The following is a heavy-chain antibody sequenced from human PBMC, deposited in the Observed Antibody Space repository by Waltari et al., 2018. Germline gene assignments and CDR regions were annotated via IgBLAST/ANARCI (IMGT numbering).Heavy chain of an antibody. CDR2: IWYDGSNK. CDR1: GFTFSSYG. V-gene: IGHV3-33*01. J-gene: IGHJ4*02. CDR3: ARDMGAYCGGDCYPYFDY. Sequence: QVQLVESGGGVVQPGRSLRLSCAASGFTFSSYGMPWVRQAPGKGLEWVAVIWYDGSNKYYADSVKGRFTISRDNSKNTLYLQMNSLRAEDTAVYYCARDMGAYCGGDCYPYFDYWGQGTLVTVSS. D-gene: IGHD2-21*02.